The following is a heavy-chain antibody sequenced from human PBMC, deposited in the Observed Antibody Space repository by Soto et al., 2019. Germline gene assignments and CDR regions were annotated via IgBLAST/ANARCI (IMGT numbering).Heavy chain of an antibody. CDR1: GGSVSDKTYY. CDR3: ARTTAVPNTLRSRCFFDY. V-gene: IGHV4-61*01. CDR2: VYYSGTT. J-gene: IGHJ4*02. Sequence: SETLALTCSVSGGSVSDKTYYWSWIRQPPGKRLEWIGYVYYSGTTNYNPSLKSRVTISVDLSKNRFSLRLSSVTTADTALYYCARTTAVPNTLRSRCFFDYRDKGTLLTVSS. D-gene: IGHD2-2*01.